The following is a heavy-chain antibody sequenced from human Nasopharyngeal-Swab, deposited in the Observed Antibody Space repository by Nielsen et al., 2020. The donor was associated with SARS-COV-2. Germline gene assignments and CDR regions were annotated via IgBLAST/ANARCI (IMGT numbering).Heavy chain of an antibody. J-gene: IGHJ4*02. Sequence: GVLKISCAASGFTFSSYAMSWVRQAPGKGLEWVSAISGSGGSTYYADSVKGRFTISRDNSKNTLYLQMNSLRAEDTAVYYCAKVADIVVVVAAPNFDYWGQGTLVTVSS. CDR2: ISGSGGST. D-gene: IGHD2-15*01. CDR1: GFTFSSYA. CDR3: AKVADIVVVVAAPNFDY. V-gene: IGHV3-23*01.